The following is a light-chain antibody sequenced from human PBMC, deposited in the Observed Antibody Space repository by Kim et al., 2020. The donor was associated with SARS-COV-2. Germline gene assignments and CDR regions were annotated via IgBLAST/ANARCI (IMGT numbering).Light chain of an antibody. CDR2: KDT. CDR3: YSAADNNRI. Sequence: ASPGKTARITCSEDILAKKYARWFQQRPGQAPVLVIYKDTERPSGIPERFSASSSGTTVTLTISGAQVEDEADYYCYSAADNNRIFGGGTRLTVL. CDR1: ILAKKY. J-gene: IGLJ2*01. V-gene: IGLV3-27*01.